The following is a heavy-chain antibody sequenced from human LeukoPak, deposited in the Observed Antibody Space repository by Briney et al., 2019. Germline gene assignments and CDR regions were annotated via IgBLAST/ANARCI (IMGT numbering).Heavy chain of an antibody. CDR3: AKKPVGRAAGYYFDY. V-gene: IGHV3-23*01. CDR1: GFTFSSYA. Sequence: PGASLRLSCAASGFTFSSYAMSWVRQAPGKGLEWGSAISGSGGSTYYADSVKGRFTISRDNSKNTLYLQMNSLRAEDTAVYYCAKKPVGRAAGYYFDYWGQGTLVTVSS. D-gene: IGHD6-13*01. CDR2: ISGSGGST. J-gene: IGHJ4*02.